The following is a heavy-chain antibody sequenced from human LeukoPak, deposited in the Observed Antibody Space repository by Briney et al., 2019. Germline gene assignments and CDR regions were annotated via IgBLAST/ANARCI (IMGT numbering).Heavy chain of an antibody. CDR1: GGSISSSTYY. J-gene: IGHJ4*02. CDR2: IYYSGST. V-gene: IGHV4-39*01. Sequence: SETLSLTCTVSGGSISSSTYYWGWIRQPPGKGLEWIGSIYYSGSTYYNPSLKSRVTISVDTSKNQFSLKLSSVTAADTAVYYCVRLICSTTSCHDYWGQGTLVTVSS. D-gene: IGHD2-2*01. CDR3: VRLICSTTSCHDY.